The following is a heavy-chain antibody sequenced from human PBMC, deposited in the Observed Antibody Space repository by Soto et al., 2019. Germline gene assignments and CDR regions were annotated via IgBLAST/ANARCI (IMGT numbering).Heavy chain of an antibody. D-gene: IGHD1-26*01. J-gene: IGHJ6*02. Sequence: GGSLRLSCAASGFIFSNAWMNWVRQAPGKGLEWVGRIKSKTDGGTTDYAAPVKGRFTISRDDSKNTLYLQMNSLKTEDTAVYYCTTARYSGSLPYYYYGMDVWGQGTTVTVSS. CDR3: TTARYSGSLPYYYYGMDV. CDR2: IKSKTDGGTT. V-gene: IGHV3-15*07. CDR1: GFIFSNAW.